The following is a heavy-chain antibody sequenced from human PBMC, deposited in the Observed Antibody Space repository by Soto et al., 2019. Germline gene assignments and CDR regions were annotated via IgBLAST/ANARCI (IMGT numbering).Heavy chain of an antibody. CDR3: ARDPDYYDSSGYYPEYFQH. Sequence: GGSLRLSCAASGFTFSSYSMNWVRQAPGKRLEWVSYISSSSSTIYYADSVKGRFTISRDNAKNSLYLQMNSLRDEDTAVYYCARDPDYYDSSGYYPEYFQHWGQGTLVTVSS. D-gene: IGHD3-22*01. V-gene: IGHV3-48*02. CDR2: ISSSSSTI. J-gene: IGHJ1*01. CDR1: GFTFSSYS.